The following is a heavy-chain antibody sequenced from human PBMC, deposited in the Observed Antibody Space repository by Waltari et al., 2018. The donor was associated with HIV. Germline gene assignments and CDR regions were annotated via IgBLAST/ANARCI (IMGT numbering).Heavy chain of an antibody. Sequence: QLQLQESGPGLVKPSENLSLTCTVSGDSISSSSYYWGWIRQPPGKGLEWIGSISYSGSTYYNPSLKSRVTISVDTSKNQFSLKLSSVTAADTAVYYCARRAVVVTAKGPFDPWGQGTLVTVSS. V-gene: IGHV4-39*01. CDR1: GDSISSSSYY. J-gene: IGHJ5*02. CDR2: ISYSGST. D-gene: IGHD2-21*02. CDR3: ARRAVVVTAKGPFDP.